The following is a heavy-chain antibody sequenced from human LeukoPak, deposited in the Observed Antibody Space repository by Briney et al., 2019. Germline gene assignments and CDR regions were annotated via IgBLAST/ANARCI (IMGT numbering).Heavy chain of an antibody. D-gene: IGHD7-27*01. CDR2: INHSGST. J-gene: IGHJ4*02. V-gene: IGHV4-34*01. Sequence: SETLSLTCAVYGGSFSGYYWSWIRQPPGKGLEWIGEINHSGSTNYNPSLKSRVTISVDTSKNQFSLKLSSVNAADTAVYYCARAAILGKSWYFDYWGQGILVTVSS. CDR1: GGSFSGYY. CDR3: ARAAILGKSWYFDY.